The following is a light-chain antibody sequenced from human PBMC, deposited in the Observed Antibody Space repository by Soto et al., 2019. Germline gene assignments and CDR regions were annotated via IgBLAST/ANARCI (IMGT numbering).Light chain of an antibody. CDR2: EVS. Sequence: QSALTQPPSASGSPGQSVTISCTGTSSDVGGYNYVSWYQQHPGKAPKLMIYEVSKRPSGVPDRFSGSKSGNTASLTVSGLQAKDEADYYCTSYAGSNNWVFGGGTKVTVL. V-gene: IGLV2-8*01. J-gene: IGLJ3*02. CDR3: TSYAGSNNWV. CDR1: SSDVGGYNY.